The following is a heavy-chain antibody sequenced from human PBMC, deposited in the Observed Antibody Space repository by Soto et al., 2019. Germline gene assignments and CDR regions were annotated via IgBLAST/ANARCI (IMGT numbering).Heavy chain of an antibody. Sequence: EVRLVESGGGLVQPGGSLRLSCVASGFTFSDYWMNWVRQGPGKGLEWVANIEQDGSEVNYVDSVKGRFTISRDNAKNSLHLEMNNLRAEDTAMYYCVRSSGWTGDYWGQGILVTVSS. CDR3: VRSSGWTGDY. D-gene: IGHD3-10*01. J-gene: IGHJ4*02. V-gene: IGHV3-7*04. CDR1: GFTFSDYW. CDR2: IEQDGSEV.